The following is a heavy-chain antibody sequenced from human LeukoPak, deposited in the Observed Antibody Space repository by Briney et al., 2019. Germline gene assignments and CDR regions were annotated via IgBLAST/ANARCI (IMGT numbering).Heavy chain of an antibody. CDR1: GFTFSSYS. V-gene: IGHV3-21*01. D-gene: IGHD3-22*01. CDR2: ISSSSSYI. Sequence: PGGSLRLSCAASGFTFSSYSMNWVRQAPGKGLEWVSSISSSSSYIYYADSVKGRFTISRDNAKNSLYLQMNSLRAEDTAVYYWARKVIDYYRRCYYPTCFDYWGQGTLVTVSS. CDR3: ARKVIDYYRRCYYPTCFDY. J-gene: IGHJ4*02.